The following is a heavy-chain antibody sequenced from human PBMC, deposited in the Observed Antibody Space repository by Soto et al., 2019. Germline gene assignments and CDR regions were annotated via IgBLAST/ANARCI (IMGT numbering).Heavy chain of an antibody. J-gene: IGHJ3*02. CDR3: AKDSIAAAGPETFDI. D-gene: IGHD6-13*01. CDR2: ISWNSGSI. CDR1: GFTFDDYA. V-gene: IGHV3-9*01. Sequence: EVQLVESGGGLVQPGRSLRLSCAASGFTFDDYAMHWVRQAPGKGLAWVSGISWNSGSIGYADSVKGRFTISRDNAKNSLYLQMNSLRAEDTALYYCAKDSIAAAGPETFDIWGQGTMVTVSS.